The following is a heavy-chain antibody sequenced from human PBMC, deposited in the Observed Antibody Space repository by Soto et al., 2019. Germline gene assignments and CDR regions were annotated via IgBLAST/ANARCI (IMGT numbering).Heavy chain of an antibody. Sequence: SETLSLTCTVSGGSISSSSYYWGWIRQPPGKGLEWIGSIYYSGSTYYNPSLKSRVTISVDTSKNQFSLKLSSVTAADTAVYYCASGIPNPNYDFWSGYRYWGQGTLVTVSS. CDR3: ASGIPNPNYDFWSGYRY. CDR2: IYYSGST. V-gene: IGHV4-39*07. CDR1: GGSISSSSYY. D-gene: IGHD3-3*01. J-gene: IGHJ4*02.